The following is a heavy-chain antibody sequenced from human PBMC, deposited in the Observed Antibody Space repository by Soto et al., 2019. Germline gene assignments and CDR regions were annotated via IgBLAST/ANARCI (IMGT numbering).Heavy chain of an antibody. CDR1: GGSISSGGYY. V-gene: IGHV4-31*03. CDR2: IYYSGST. CDR3: ARDRINCSSTSCSFYYYYYGMDV. D-gene: IGHD2-2*01. J-gene: IGHJ6*02. Sequence: QVQLQESGPGLVKPSQTLSLTCTVSGGSISSGGYYWSWIRQHPGKGLEWIGYIYYSGSTYYNPSLKSRVTISVDTSKNQFSLKLSSVTAADTAVYYCARDRINCSSTSCSFYYYYYGMDVWGQGTTVTVSS.